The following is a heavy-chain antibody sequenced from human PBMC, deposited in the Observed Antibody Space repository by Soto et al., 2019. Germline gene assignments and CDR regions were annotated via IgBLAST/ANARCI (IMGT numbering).Heavy chain of an antibody. Sequence: QVQLVQSGAEVKKPGASVKVSCKASGYIFTSSYIHWVRQAPGQGLEWMGLINPGDDGTTSAQKFRFRVSVTSDTSTNTVYMELSSLTSEDTAVYYCAREFGGFDAWGQGTLVTVSS. CDR2: INPGDDGT. D-gene: IGHD3-16*01. J-gene: IGHJ4*02. CDR3: AREFGGFDA. CDR1: GYIFTSSY. V-gene: IGHV1-46*01.